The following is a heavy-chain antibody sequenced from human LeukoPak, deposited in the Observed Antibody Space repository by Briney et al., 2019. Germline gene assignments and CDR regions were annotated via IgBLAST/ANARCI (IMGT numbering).Heavy chain of an antibody. Sequence: PSETLALTCTVSGGSISSSYWSWIRQPPGKGLEWIGYIYYSGSTNYNPSLKSRVTMSVDTSKNQFSLNLSSVTAADTAVYYCARGPYSSRYDYWGQGPVVTVSS. CDR3: ARGPYSSRYDY. J-gene: IGHJ4*02. D-gene: IGHD6-13*01. CDR1: GGSISSSY. V-gene: IGHV4-59*01. CDR2: IYYSGST.